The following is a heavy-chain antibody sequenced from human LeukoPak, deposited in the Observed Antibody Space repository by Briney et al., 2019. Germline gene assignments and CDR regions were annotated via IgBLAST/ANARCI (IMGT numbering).Heavy chain of an antibody. CDR1: GFTFSSYS. CDR3: ARDRAYAFDN. V-gene: IGHV3-48*01. Sequence: GGSLRLSCAASGFTFSSYSMNWVRQAPGKGLEWVSYINIISSEIYYGDSVKGRFTISTDNAKNSVYLQMNSLRGEDAAVYYCARDRAYAFDNWGQGTMVTVSS. D-gene: IGHD3-10*01. CDR2: INIISSEI. J-gene: IGHJ3*02.